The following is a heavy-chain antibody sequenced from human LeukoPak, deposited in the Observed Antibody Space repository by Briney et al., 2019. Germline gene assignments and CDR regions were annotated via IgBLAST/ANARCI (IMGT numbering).Heavy chain of an antibody. CDR2: ISGSGGST. D-gene: IGHD2-15*01. CDR3: AKELFLYCSGGSCYSDYFDY. V-gene: IGHV3-23*01. Sequence: GGSLRLSCAAFGFTFSSYAMSWVRQAPGKGLEWVSAISGSGGSTYYADSVKGRFTISRDNSKNTLYLQMNSLRAEDTAVYYCAKELFLYCSGGSCYSDYFDYWGQGTLVTVSS. CDR1: GFTFSSYA. J-gene: IGHJ4*02.